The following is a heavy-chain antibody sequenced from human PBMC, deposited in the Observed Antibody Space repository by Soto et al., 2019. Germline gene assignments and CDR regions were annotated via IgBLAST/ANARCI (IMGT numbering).Heavy chain of an antibody. Sequence: AGESLKISCKGSGYSFTSYWISWVRQMPGKGLEWMGRIDPSDSYTNYSPSFQGHVTISADKSISTAYLQWSSLKASDTAMYHCARHGTDYVGYGMDVWGQGTTVTVSS. CDR1: GYSFTSYW. D-gene: IGHD3-16*01. CDR3: ARHGTDYVGYGMDV. V-gene: IGHV5-10-1*01. J-gene: IGHJ6*02. CDR2: IDPSDSYT.